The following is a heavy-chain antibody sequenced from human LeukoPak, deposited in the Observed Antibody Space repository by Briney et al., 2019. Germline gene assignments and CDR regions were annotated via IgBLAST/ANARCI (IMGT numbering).Heavy chain of an antibody. J-gene: IGHJ4*02. Sequence: PSETLSLTCTVAGGSISTYYWSWIRQPPGKGLEWIGYIYYSGSTNYNPSLKSRVTISVDTSKNQFSLKLSSVTAADTAAYYCARDLSGGRMVDHWGQGTLVTVSS. V-gene: IGHV4-59*01. D-gene: IGHD4-23*01. CDR1: GGSISTYY. CDR3: ARDLSGGRMVDH. CDR2: IYYSGST.